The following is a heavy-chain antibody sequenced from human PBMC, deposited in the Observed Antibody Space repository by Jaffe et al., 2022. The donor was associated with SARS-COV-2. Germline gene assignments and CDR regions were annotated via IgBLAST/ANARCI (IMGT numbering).Heavy chain of an antibody. CDR3: TRASGGYDFSIDI. J-gene: IGHJ3*02. CDR2: IRTKDHGRET. CDR1: GFTFGDHA. V-gene: IGHV3-49*03. D-gene: IGHD3-3*01. Sequence: EVQLVASGGDLVQPGRSLRLSCIGSGFTFGDHALSWFRQAPGKGLDWVGFIRTKDHGRETQYATSVKGRFTISRDDSNNIAYLEMSSLKSEDTALYYCTRASGGYDFSIDIWGQGTMVTVSS.